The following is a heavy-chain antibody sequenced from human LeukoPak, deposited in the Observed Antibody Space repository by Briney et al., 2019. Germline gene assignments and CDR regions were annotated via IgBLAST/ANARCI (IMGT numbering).Heavy chain of an antibody. CDR2: IIPIFGTA. J-gene: IGHJ3*02. D-gene: IGHD2-2*01. CDR1: GGTFSSYA. V-gene: IGHV1-69*13. CDR3: AREGVICSSTSCLSRAFDI. Sequence: ASVKVSCKASGGTFSSYAISWVRQAPGQGLEWMGGIIPIFGTANYAQKFQGRVTITADESTSTAYMELSSLRSEDTAVYYCAREGVICSSTSCLSRAFDIWGQGTMVTVSS.